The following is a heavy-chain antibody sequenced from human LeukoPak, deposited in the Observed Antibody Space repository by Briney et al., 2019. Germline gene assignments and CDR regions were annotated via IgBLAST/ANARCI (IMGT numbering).Heavy chain of an antibody. Sequence: GGPLRLSCAASGFTFSSYSMNLVRQAPGKGLEWVSSISSSSSYIYYADSVKGRFTISRDNAKNSLYLQMNSLRAEDTAVYYCARDVHSSSSDFDYWGQGTLVTVSS. CDR1: GFTFSSYS. J-gene: IGHJ4*02. V-gene: IGHV3-21*01. CDR2: ISSSSSYI. D-gene: IGHD6-6*01. CDR3: ARDVHSSSSDFDY.